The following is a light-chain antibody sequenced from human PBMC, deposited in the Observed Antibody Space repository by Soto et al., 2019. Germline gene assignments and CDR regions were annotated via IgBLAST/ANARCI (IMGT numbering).Light chain of an antibody. CDR3: QQYNSYSWT. CDR2: KAS. Sequence: DIQMTQFPSTLSASVGDRVTITCRASQSLNNWLAWYQQKPGNAPKLLIYKASNLESGVPSRFSGSGSGTEFTLTISSLQPDDLATYYYQQYNSYSWTFGQGTKVEIK. J-gene: IGKJ1*01. CDR1: QSLNNW. V-gene: IGKV1-5*03.